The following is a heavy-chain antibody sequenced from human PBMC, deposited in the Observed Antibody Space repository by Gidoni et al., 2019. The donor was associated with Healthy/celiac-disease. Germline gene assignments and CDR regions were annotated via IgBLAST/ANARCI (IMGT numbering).Heavy chain of an antibody. J-gene: IGHJ4*02. Sequence: EVQLLESGGGLVQPGGSLRLACAASGFTFSSDAMSWVRMAPGKGLEWVSAISGSGGSTYYADSVKGRFTISRDNSKNTLYLQMNSLRAEDTAVYYCAKSWGYYYDSSGYSLFDYWGQGTLVTVSS. CDR3: AKSWGYYYDSSGYSLFDY. CDR2: ISGSGGST. CDR1: GFTFSSDA. V-gene: IGHV3-23*01. D-gene: IGHD3-22*01.